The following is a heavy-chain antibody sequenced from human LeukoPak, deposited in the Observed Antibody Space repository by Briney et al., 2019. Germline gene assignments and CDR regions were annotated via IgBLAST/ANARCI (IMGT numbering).Heavy chain of an antibody. CDR3: ARQKQQLVIRASPLDY. Sequence: KPSQTLSLTCTVSGGSISSGGYYWSWIRQPPGKGLEWIGYIYHSGSTYYNPSLKSRVTISVDRSKNQFSLKLSSVTAADTAVYYCARQKQQLVIRASPLDYWGQGTLVTVSS. J-gene: IGHJ4*02. CDR2: IYHSGST. CDR1: GGSISSGGYY. D-gene: IGHD6-13*01. V-gene: IGHV4-30-2*01.